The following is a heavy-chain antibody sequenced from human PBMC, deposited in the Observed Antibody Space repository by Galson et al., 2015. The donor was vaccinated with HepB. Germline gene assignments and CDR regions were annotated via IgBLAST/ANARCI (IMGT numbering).Heavy chain of an antibody. CDR3: ARETSRIVFHAFDI. Sequence: SLRLSCAGSGFTFSDHYMEWVRQAPGKGLEWLAVIQHVGSPIRYADSVKGRFTVSRDNSKNTLYLEMNNLRAEDTAVYYCARETSRIVFHAFDIWGQGTMVTVSS. D-gene: IGHD2-21*01. CDR1: GFTFSDHY. V-gene: IGHV3-33*08. CDR2: IQHVGSPI. J-gene: IGHJ3*02.